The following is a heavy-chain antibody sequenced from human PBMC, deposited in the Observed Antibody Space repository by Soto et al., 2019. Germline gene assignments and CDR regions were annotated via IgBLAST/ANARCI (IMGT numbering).Heavy chain of an antibody. CDR3: ASGYGDYDHDAFDI. CDR2: MNPNSGNT. V-gene: IGHV1-8*01. CDR1: GYTFTSYD. J-gene: IGHJ3*02. Sequence: QVQLVQSGAEVKKPGASVKVSCKASGYTFTSYDINWVRQATGQGLEWMGWMNPNSGNTGYAQKFQGRVTKTRNTSISTAYMELSSLRSEDTAVYYCASGYGDYDHDAFDIWGQGTMVTVSS. D-gene: IGHD4-17*01.